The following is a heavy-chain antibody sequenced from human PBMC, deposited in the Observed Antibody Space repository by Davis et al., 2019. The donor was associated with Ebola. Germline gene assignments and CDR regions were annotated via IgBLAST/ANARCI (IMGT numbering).Heavy chain of an antibody. CDR1: AVSISSYY. Sequence: SETLSLTCTVSAVSISSYYWNWIRQPAGKGLQWIGRIYSSGYTNYNPSLKSRVTLSMDTSRNQFSLKLSSVTAADTAVYYCARDRHDTSGYGFWGQGILVTVSS. D-gene: IGHD3-22*01. CDR2: IYSSGYT. V-gene: IGHV4-4*07. J-gene: IGHJ4*02. CDR3: ARDRHDTSGYGF.